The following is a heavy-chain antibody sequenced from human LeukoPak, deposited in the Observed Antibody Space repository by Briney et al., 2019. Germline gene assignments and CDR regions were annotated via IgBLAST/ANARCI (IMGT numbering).Heavy chain of an antibody. CDR1: GGSISSYY. J-gene: IGHJ4*02. CDR3: ARSSKDDYGDYGLDY. Sequence: PSGTLSLTCTVSGGSISSYYWNWIRQSPGKGLEWIGYIYYSGGTNYNPSLKSRVTISVDTSKNQFSLKLSSVTAADTAVYYCARSSKDDYGDYGLDYWGQGTLVTVSS. D-gene: IGHD4-17*01. CDR2: IYYSGGT. V-gene: IGHV4-59*01.